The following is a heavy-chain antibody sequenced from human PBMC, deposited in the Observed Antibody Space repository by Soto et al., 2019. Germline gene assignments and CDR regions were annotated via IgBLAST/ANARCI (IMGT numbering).Heavy chain of an antibody. J-gene: IGHJ5*02. CDR2: ISYDGSNK. D-gene: IGHD6-19*01. CDR1: GFTFSSYA. V-gene: IGHV3-30-3*01. CDR3: ARELSSGWNWFDP. Sequence: GGSLRLSCAASGFTFSSYAMHWVRQAPGKGLEWVAVISYDGSNKYYADSVKGRFTISRDNSKNTLYLQMNSLRAEDTAVYYCARELSSGWNWFDPWGQGTLVTVSS.